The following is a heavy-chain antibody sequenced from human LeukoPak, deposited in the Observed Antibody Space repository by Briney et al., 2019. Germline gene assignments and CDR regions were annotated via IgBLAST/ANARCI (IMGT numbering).Heavy chain of an antibody. V-gene: IGHV3-48*01. J-gene: IGHJ4*02. CDR1: GFTFSTYN. CDR3: ARGLLGVGELSLYRPADY. CDR2: INTSSKER. D-gene: IGHD3-16*02. Sequence: PGGSLRLSCAASGFTFSTYNMNWVRQAPGKGLEWISDINTSSKERYYADSVKGRFTISRDNGKNSLYLQMNSLRAEDTAVYYCARGLLGVGELSLYRPADYWGQGTLVTVSS.